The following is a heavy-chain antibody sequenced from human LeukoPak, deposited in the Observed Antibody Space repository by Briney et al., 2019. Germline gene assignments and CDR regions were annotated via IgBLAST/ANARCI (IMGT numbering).Heavy chain of an antibody. J-gene: IGHJ4*02. D-gene: IGHD3-16*01. Sequence: GGSLRLSCAASGSTFSSYSMNWVRQAPGKGLEWVANIKQDGSEKNYVDSVKGRFIISRDNAKNSLYLQMNTLRADDTAVYYCARDGFGTGSNWGQGTLVTVSS. CDR3: ARDGFGTGSN. CDR2: IKQDGSEK. CDR1: GSTFSSYS. V-gene: IGHV3-7*03.